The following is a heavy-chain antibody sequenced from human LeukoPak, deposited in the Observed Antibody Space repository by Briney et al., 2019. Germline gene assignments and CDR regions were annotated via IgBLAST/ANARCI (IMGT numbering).Heavy chain of an antibody. D-gene: IGHD2-8*01. CDR2: IYHSGST. CDR1: GYSISSGYY. V-gene: IGHV4-38-2*02. Sequence: SETLSLTCTVSGYSISSGYYWGWIRQPPGKGLEWIGSIYHSGSTYYNPSLKSRVTISVDTSKNQFSLKLSSVTAADTAVYYCARGEDCTNGVCSYFDYWGQGTLVTVSS. J-gene: IGHJ4*02. CDR3: ARGEDCTNGVCSYFDY.